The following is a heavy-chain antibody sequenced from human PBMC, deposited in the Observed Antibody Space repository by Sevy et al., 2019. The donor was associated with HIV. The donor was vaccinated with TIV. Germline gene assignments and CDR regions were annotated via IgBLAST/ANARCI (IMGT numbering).Heavy chain of an antibody. J-gene: IGHJ4*02. V-gene: IGHV1-2*02. CDR2: INPNSGDT. D-gene: IGHD5-18*01. CDR1: GYTFTDYF. CDR3: ASPGGYRYGSLLDN. Sequence: APVKVSCKASGYTFTDYFMHWVRQAPGQGLEWMAWINPNSGDTKYAQKFQGRVTVTRDTSIRTAYMELSRLRVDDTAVYYCASPGGYRYGSLLDNWGQGTLVTVSS.